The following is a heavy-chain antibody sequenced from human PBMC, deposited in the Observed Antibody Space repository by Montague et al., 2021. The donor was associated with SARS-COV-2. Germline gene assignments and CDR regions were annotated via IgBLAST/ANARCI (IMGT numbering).Heavy chain of an antibody. V-gene: IGHV4-39*01. Sequence: SETLSLTCTVSGFSITSSLYYWGWIRQPPGKGLEWIGSFFYGGFTYYNPSLKSRVTISADTSKNQFSLGLTSVTAADTAVYYCARRRNPDYWGHGTLVTVSS. CDR1: GFSITSSLYY. CDR2: FFYGGFT. CDR3: ARRRNPDY. D-gene: IGHD1-14*01. J-gene: IGHJ4*01.